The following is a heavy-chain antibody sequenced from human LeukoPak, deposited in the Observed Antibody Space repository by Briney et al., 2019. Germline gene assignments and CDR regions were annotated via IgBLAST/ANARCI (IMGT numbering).Heavy chain of an antibody. CDR1: GYTFTGYY. J-gene: IGHJ4*02. Sequence: ASVKVSCKASGYTFTGYYMHWVRQAPGQGLEWMGWINPNSGGTNYAQKFQGRVTITRDTSISTAYMELSRLRSDDTAVYYCARAGYSSSYFDYWGQGTLVTVSS. D-gene: IGHD5-18*01. CDR2: INPNSGGT. V-gene: IGHV1-2*02. CDR3: ARAGYSSSYFDY.